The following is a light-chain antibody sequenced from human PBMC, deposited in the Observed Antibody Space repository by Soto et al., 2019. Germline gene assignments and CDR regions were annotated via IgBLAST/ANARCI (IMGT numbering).Light chain of an antibody. CDR1: QSISRS. J-gene: IGKJ5*01. CDR2: DAS. Sequence: ESVLTKTKKRLSVSPGEIATLSCRASQSISRSLAWYQQKPGQAPRLLISDASTRATGIPARFSGSGSGTDFTLTISRLEPEDFAVYYCQQYGSSPIPVGQGTRLEVK. V-gene: IGKV3-20*01. CDR3: QQYGSSPIP.